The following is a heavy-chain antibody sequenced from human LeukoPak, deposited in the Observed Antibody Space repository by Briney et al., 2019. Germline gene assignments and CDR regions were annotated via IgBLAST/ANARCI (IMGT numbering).Heavy chain of an antibody. CDR1: GFTFSSYA. V-gene: IGHV3-23*01. CDR3: ARAPMVVPAAIYDY. Sequence: AGGSLRLSCAASGFTFSSYAMSWVRQAPGKGLEWVSAISGSGGSTYYADSVKGRFTISRDNSKNTLYLQMNSLRAEDTAVYYCARAPMVVPAAIYDYWGQGTLVTVSS. D-gene: IGHD2-2*02. J-gene: IGHJ4*02. CDR2: ISGSGGST.